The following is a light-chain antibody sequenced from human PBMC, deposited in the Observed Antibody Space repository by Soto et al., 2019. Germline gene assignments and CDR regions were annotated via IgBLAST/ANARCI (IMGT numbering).Light chain of an antibody. CDR1: QDIGNF. CDR3: QKCKVAPFT. V-gene: IGKV1-27*01. J-gene: IGKJ4*01. Sequence: DIQMTQSPSSLSAFVGDRVTITCRASQDIGNFLAWYQQKPGKVPKLLIYAASTLQSGVPSRFSGSGSGTDFTLTISSLQPKDVATYYCQKCKVAPFTFGGGTKVDIK. CDR2: AAS.